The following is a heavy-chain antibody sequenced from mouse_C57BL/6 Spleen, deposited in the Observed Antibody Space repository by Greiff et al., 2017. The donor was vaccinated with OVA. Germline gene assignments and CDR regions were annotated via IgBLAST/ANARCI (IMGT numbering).Heavy chain of an antibody. CDR3: ARDSDYDAVDY. J-gene: IGHJ2*01. CDR1: GISITTGNYR. Sequence: DVQLQESGPGLVKPSQTVFLTCTVTGISITTGNYRWSWIRQFPGNKLEWIGYIYYSGTITYNPSLTSRTPITRDTPKNPFFLEMNSWTAEDTATYYCARDSDYDAVDYWGQGTTLTVSS. D-gene: IGHD2-4*01. V-gene: IGHV3-5*01. CDR2: IYYSGTI.